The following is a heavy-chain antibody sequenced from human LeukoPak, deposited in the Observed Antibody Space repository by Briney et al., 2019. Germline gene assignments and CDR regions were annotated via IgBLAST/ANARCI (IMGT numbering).Heavy chain of an antibody. J-gene: IGHJ5*02. CDR1: GGSISSSNW. CDR2: IYRSGST. Sequence: SETLSLTCAVSGGSISSSNWWSWVRQPPGKGLEWIGEIYRSGSTNYNPSLKSRVTISVDKSKNQFSLKLSSVTAADTAVYYCARGIVVVPAAQGDWFDPWGQGTLVTVSS. V-gene: IGHV4-4*02. CDR3: ARGIVVVPAAQGDWFDP. D-gene: IGHD2-2*01.